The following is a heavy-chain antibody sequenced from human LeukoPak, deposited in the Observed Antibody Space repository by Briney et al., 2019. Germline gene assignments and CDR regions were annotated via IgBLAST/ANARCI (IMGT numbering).Heavy chain of an antibody. J-gene: IGHJ3*02. CDR1: GYTFTSYY. V-gene: IGHV1-2*02. CDR3: ARESGGPRGEGAFDI. D-gene: IGHD3-10*01. CDR2: INPNSGGT. Sequence: ASVKVSCKASGYTFTSYYMHWVRQAPGQGLEWMGWINPNSGGTNYAQKFQGRVTMTRDTSISTAYMELSRLRSDDTAVYYCARESGGPRGEGAFDIWGQGTMVTVSS.